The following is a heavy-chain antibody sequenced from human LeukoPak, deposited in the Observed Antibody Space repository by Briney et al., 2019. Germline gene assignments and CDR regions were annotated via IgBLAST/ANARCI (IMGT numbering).Heavy chain of an antibody. CDR1: GFTFSSYG. V-gene: IGHV3-30*18. D-gene: IGHD3-10*01. Sequence: GGSLRLSCAASGFTFSSYGMHWVRQAPGKGLEWLAVISYDGSNKYYADSVKGRFTISRDNSKNTLYLQMNSLRAEDTAVYYCAKDEYYGSGSYDTPFDYWGQGTLVTVSS. CDR3: AKDEYYGSGSYDTPFDY. J-gene: IGHJ4*02. CDR2: ISYDGSNK.